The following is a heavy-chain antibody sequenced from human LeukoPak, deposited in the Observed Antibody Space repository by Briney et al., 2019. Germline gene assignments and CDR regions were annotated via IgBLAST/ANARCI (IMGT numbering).Heavy chain of an antibody. CDR1: GGSISSYY. D-gene: IGHD6-13*01. Sequence: SETLSLTCTVSGGSISSYYWSWIRQPPGKGLEWTGYIYYSGSTNYNPSLKSRVTISVDTSKNQFPLKLSSVTAADTAVYYCAREPTLPGIVAAGRWAFDIWGQGTMVTVSS. CDR2: IYYSGST. V-gene: IGHV4-59*12. CDR3: AREPTLPGIVAAGRWAFDI. J-gene: IGHJ3*02.